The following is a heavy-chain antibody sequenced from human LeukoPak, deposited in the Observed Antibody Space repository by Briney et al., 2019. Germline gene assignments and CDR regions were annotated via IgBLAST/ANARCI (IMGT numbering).Heavy chain of an antibody. D-gene: IGHD6-13*01. V-gene: IGHV1-2*06. J-gene: IGHJ4*02. CDR2: SNPNSGGT. Sequence: GASVKVSCKASGYTFTGYYMHWVRQAPGQGLEWMGRSNPNSGGTNYAQKFQGRVTMTRDTSIRTAYMEVSRLRSDDTAVYYCARDLDRRIAAAGIDYWGQGTLVTVSS. CDR1: GYTFTGYY. CDR3: ARDLDRRIAAAGIDY.